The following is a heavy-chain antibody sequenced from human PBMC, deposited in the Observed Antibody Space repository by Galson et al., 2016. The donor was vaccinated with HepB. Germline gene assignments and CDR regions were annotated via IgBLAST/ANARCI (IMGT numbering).Heavy chain of an antibody. Sequence: SLRLSCAASGFTFSDYYMSWIRQAPGKGLEWVSGVTGTGESTYYTDSVKGRFAISRDNSKNTLYLQMNSLRAEDTAVYYCAKERHPYSYYYMDVWGKGTTVTVSS. CDR3: AKERHPYSYYYMDV. D-gene: IGHD3-16*02. V-gene: IGHV3-23*01. CDR1: GFTFSDYY. J-gene: IGHJ6*03. CDR2: VTGTGEST.